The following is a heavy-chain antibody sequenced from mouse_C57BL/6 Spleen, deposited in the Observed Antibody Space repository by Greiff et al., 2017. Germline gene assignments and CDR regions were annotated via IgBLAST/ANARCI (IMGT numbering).Heavy chain of an antibody. CDR3: ARRNYYGSSYGYFDV. CDR1: GFTFSSYA. J-gene: IGHJ1*03. CDR2: ISDGGSYT. Sequence: EVKLVESGGGLVKPGGSLKLSCAASGFTFSSYAMSWVRQTPEKRLEWVATISDGGSYTYYPDNVKGRFTISRDNAKNNLYLQMSHRKSEDTAMYYCARRNYYGSSYGYFDVWGTGTTVTVSS. D-gene: IGHD1-1*01. V-gene: IGHV5-4*03.